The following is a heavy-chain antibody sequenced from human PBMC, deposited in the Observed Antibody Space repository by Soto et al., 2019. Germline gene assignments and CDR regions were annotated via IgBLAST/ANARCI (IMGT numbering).Heavy chain of an antibody. Sequence: EVQLVESGGGLVQPGRSLRLSCAASGFTFDDYAMHWVRQAPGKGLEWVSGISWHSGSIGYADSVKGRFTISRDNAKNSLYVQMNSLRAEDTALYYCAKDASSGVTDDFDSWGQGTMVTVSS. CDR3: AKDASSGVTDDFDS. CDR2: ISWHSGSI. D-gene: IGHD6-6*01. V-gene: IGHV3-9*01. CDR1: GFTFDDYA. J-gene: IGHJ3*02.